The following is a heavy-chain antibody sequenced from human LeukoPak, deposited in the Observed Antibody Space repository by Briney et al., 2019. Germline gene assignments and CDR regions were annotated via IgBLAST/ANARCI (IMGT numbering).Heavy chain of an antibody. D-gene: IGHD5-18*01. Sequence: ASVKVSCKASGYTFTTYDINWVRQATGQGLEWMAWMNPNSGNTGYAQKFQGRVTMTRNTSISTAYMELSSLRSEDTAVYYCARVSKWIQLWFPWGQGTLVTVSS. CDR2: MNPNSGNT. V-gene: IGHV1-8*01. CDR3: ARVSKWIQLWFP. CDR1: GYTFTTYD. J-gene: IGHJ5*02.